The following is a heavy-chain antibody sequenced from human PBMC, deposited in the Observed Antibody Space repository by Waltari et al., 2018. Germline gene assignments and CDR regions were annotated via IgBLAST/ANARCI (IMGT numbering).Heavy chain of an antibody. D-gene: IGHD1-20*01. CDR1: GGSISDSY. CDR2: IQFTGVP. J-gene: IGHJ4*02. V-gene: IGHV4-59*13. Sequence: QVHLQESGPGLVKPSETLSLICTVSGGSISDSYWGWIRQPPGKGLEWIGYIQFTGVPNYSPSRESRVVISVDTAKNQFSLKVNSVTAADTAVYYCATLVTSCIEDNCYDALGSWGLGALVTVSS. CDR3: ATLVTSCIEDNCYDALGS.